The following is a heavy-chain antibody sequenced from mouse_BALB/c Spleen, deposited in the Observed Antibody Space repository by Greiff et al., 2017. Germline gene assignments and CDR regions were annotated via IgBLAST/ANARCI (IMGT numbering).Heavy chain of an antibody. CDR3: ASHYEGYYAMDY. J-gene: IGHJ4*01. V-gene: IGHV2-2*02. Sequence: VQRVESGPGLVQPSQSLSITCTVSGFSLTSYGVHWVRQSPGKGLEWLGVIWSGGSTDYNAAFISRLSISKDNSKSQVFFKMNSLQANDTAIYYCASHYEGYYAMDYWGQGTSVTVSS. D-gene: IGHD2-4*01. CDR1: GFSLTSYG. CDR2: IWSGGST.